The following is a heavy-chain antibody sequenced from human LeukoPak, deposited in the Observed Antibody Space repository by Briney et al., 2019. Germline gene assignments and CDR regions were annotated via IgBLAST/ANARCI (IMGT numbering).Heavy chain of an antibody. Sequence: GASVKVSCKASGYTFTRYYMHWVRQAPGQGLEWMGIINPSGGSTSYAQKFQGRVTMTRDMSTSTVYMELNSLRAEDTAVYYCAKDWATYGDYSLDCWGQGALVTVSS. CDR1: GYTFTRYY. CDR3: AKDWATYGDYSLDC. J-gene: IGHJ4*02. V-gene: IGHV1-46*01. CDR2: INPSGGST. D-gene: IGHD4-17*01.